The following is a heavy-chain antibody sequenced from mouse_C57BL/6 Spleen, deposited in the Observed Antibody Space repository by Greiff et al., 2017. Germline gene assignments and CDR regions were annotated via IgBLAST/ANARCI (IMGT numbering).Heavy chain of an antibody. V-gene: IGHV5-17*01. CDR2: ISSGSSTI. Sequence: EVKLMESGGGLVKPGGSLKLSCAASGFTFSDYGMHWVRQAPEKGLEWVAYISSGSSTIYYADTVKGRFTISRDNAKNTLFLQMTSLTSEDTAMYYCARCYGSSYGYFDVWGTGTTVTVSS. CDR3: ARCYGSSYGYFDV. J-gene: IGHJ1*03. D-gene: IGHD1-1*01. CDR1: GFTFSDYG.